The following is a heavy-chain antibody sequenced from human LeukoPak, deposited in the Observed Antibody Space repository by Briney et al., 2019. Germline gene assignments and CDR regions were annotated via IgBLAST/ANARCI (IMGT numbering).Heavy chain of an antibody. V-gene: IGHV3-66*01. J-gene: IGHJ4*02. CDR2: IYSGGDT. Sequence: GGSLRLSCAASGFTVSSNYMTWVRQAPGKGLEWVSVIYSGGDTYYADSVKGRFTNSRDNSKNTLNLQMNSLRAEDTAVYYCAKSRSGSPNYYFDNWGPGTLVSVSS. CDR1: GFTVSSNY. D-gene: IGHD5-12*01. CDR3: AKSRSGSPNYYFDN.